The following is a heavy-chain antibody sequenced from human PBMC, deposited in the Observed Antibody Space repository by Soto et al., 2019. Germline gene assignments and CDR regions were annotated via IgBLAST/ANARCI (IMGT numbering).Heavy chain of an antibody. CDR1: GFTFSSYA. CDR3: ARDKGWFGDRTRGFDY. J-gene: IGHJ4*02. D-gene: IGHD3-10*01. CDR2: ISYDGSNK. Sequence: QVQLVESGGGVVQPGRSLRLSCAASGFTFSSYAMHWVRQAPGKGLEWVAVISYDGSNKYYADSVKGRFTISRDNSKNTLYLQMNSLRAEDTAVYYCARDKGWFGDRTRGFDYWGQGTLVTVSS. V-gene: IGHV3-30-3*01.